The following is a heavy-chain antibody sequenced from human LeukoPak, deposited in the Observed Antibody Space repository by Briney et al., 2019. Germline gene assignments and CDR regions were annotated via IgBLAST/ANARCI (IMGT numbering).Heavy chain of an antibody. CDR2: INPNSGGT. J-gene: IGHJ4*02. V-gene: IGHV1-2*02. CDR1: GYTFTGYY. D-gene: IGHD3-22*01. Sequence: ASVKVSCKASGYTFTGYYVHWVRQAPGQGLEWMGWINPNSGGTNYAQKFQGRVTMTRDTSISTAYMELSRLRSDDTAVYYCARSPLYDSSADYWGQGTLVTVSS. CDR3: ARSPLYDSSADY.